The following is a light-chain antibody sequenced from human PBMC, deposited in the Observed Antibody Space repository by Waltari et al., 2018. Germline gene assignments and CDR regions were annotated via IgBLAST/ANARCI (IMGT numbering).Light chain of an antibody. CDR3: QQRSNWPIT. Sequence: EIVLTQSPATLSLSPGERATLSCRASQSVSSYLAWYQQKPGRAPRLLISDASSRATGIPARFSGSGSGTDFTLTISSLEPEDFAVYYCQQRSNWPITFGQGTRLEIK. CDR1: QSVSSY. J-gene: IGKJ5*01. CDR2: DAS. V-gene: IGKV3-11*01.